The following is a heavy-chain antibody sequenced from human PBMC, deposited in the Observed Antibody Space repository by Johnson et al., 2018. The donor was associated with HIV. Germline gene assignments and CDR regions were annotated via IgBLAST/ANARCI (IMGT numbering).Heavy chain of an antibody. V-gene: IGHV3-20*04. J-gene: IGHJ3*02. D-gene: IGHD1-26*01. CDR2: INWHGGST. CDR1: GFTFYNYA. CDR3: ARDGWEQRGETVGDGFDI. Sequence: VQLVESGGGLVQPGRSLRLSCATSGFTFYNYAMSWVRQTPGKGLEWVSGINWHGGSTGYADSVKGRFTISRDNTKNSVYLQMNSLRVEDTAFYYCARDGWEQRGETVGDGFDIWGQGTMVTVSS.